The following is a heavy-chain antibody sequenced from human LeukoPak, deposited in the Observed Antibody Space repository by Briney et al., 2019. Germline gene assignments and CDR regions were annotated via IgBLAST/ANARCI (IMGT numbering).Heavy chain of an antibody. D-gene: IGHD3-10*01. CDR1: GGSISSYY. Sequence: PSETLSLTCAVSGGSISSYYWSSIRQPPGKGLEWIGYISYSGSTNYNPSLKSRVTISVDTSKNQFSLKLSSVTAADTAVYYCAREGHFGFGDYYFDYWGQGTLVTVSS. J-gene: IGHJ4*02. V-gene: IGHV4-59*01. CDR3: AREGHFGFGDYYFDY. CDR2: ISYSGST.